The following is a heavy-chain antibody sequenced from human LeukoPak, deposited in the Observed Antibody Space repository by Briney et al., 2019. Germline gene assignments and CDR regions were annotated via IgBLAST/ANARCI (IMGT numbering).Heavy chain of an antibody. Sequence: SXXLSLTCTVSGGSISSYYWSWIRQPAGKGLEWIGRIYTSGSTNYNPSLKSRVTMSVDTSKNQFSLKLSSVTAADTAVYYCARCGIAANYYYYYMDVWGKGTTVTVSS. J-gene: IGHJ6*03. CDR3: ARCGIAANYYYYYMDV. CDR2: IYTSGST. D-gene: IGHD6-25*01. CDR1: GGSISSYY. V-gene: IGHV4-4*07.